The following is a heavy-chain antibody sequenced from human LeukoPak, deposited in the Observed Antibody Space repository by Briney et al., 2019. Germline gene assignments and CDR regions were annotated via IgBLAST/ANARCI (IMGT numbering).Heavy chain of an antibody. CDR2: IYPGDSDT. J-gene: IGHJ4*02. CDR1: GYSFTSYW. Sequence: GESLKISCKGSGYSFTSYWIGWVRQMPGKGLEWMGIIYPGDSDTRYSPSFQGQVTISADKSISTAYLQWSSLKASDTAVYYCARRASYYYDSSGYCFDYWGQGTLVTVS. V-gene: IGHV5-51*01. CDR3: ARRASYYYDSSGYCFDY. D-gene: IGHD3-22*01.